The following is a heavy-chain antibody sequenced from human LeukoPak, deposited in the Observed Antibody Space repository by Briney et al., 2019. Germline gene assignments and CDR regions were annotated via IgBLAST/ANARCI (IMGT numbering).Heavy chain of an antibody. J-gene: IGHJ5*02. CDR3: ARARTYYSDGSGLNWFDP. CDR1: RDSLSSGNYY. V-gene: IGHV4-31*03. D-gene: IGHD3-22*01. CDR2: THYSVNT. Sequence: PSRTLFLTCTVSRDSLSSGNYYWSWIRHLPEKRLEWIGHTHYSVNTHYNPSLRSRVTISVDTSNNHSSLILTSVTAADPAVYYCARARTYYSDGSGLNWFDPWGQGTLVTVSS.